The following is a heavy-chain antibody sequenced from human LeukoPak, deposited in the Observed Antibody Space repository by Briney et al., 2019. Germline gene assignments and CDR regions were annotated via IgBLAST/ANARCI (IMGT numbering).Heavy chain of an antibody. D-gene: IGHD3-10*01. V-gene: IGHV3-23*01. J-gene: IGHJ4*02. CDR2: ISGSGEST. CDR3: ANFGFGEPDC. Sequence: GGSLRLSCEASGFTFSTYAMTWVRQTPGKGLEWVSSISGSGESTYYTDSVKGRFAISRDNSKNTLYLEMNSLRVEDTAVYYCANFGFGEPDCWGQGTLVTVSS. CDR1: GFTFSTYA.